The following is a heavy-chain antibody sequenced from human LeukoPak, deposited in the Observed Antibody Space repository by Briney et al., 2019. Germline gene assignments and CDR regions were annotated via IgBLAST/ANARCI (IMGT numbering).Heavy chain of an antibody. D-gene: IGHD1-26*01. CDR2: ISYDGSNK. Sequence: GGSLRLSCAASGFTFSSYSMNWVRQAPGKGLEWVAVISYDGSNKYYADSVKGRFTISRDNSKNTLYLQMNSLRAEDTAVYYCARTAGLEWELLSYFDYWGQGTLVTVSS. CDR1: GFTFSSYS. J-gene: IGHJ4*02. CDR3: ARTAGLEWELLSYFDY. V-gene: IGHV3-30*03.